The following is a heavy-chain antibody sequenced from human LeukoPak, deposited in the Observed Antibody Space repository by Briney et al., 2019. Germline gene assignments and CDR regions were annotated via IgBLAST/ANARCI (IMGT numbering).Heavy chain of an antibody. CDR2: ISYDGSNK. Sequence: GGSLRLSCAASGFTFSSYAMHWVRQAPGKGLEWVAAISYDGSNKYYADSVKGRFTISRDNSKNTLYLQMNSLRAEDTAVYYCARGSYYYDSSGYITNFDYWGQGTLVTVSS. CDR1: GFTFSSYA. V-gene: IGHV3-30-3*01. J-gene: IGHJ4*02. D-gene: IGHD3-22*01. CDR3: ARGSYYYDSSGYITNFDY.